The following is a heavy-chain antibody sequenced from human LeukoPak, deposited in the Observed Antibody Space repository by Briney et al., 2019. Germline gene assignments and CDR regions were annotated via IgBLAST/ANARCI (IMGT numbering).Heavy chain of an antibody. J-gene: IGHJ4*02. V-gene: IGHV4-39*07. CDR2: IYYSGST. CDR1: GGSISSSSYY. CDR3: ARGFPTAPYYDSSGYPY. Sequence: SETLSLTCTVSGGSISSSSYYWGWIRQPPGKGLEWIGSIYYSGSTYYNPSLKSRVTISVDTFKNQFSLRLSSVTAADTAVYYCARGFPTAPYYDSSGYPYWGQGTLVTVSS. D-gene: IGHD3-22*01.